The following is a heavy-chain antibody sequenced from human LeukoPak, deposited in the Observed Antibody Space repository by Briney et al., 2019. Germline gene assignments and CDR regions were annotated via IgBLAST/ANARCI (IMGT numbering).Heavy chain of an antibody. CDR3: ARANYYDTSGPGWY. D-gene: IGHD3-22*01. CDR2: ISFDGNNK. J-gene: IGHJ4*02. CDR1: GFTFSIYG. Sequence: GGSLRLSCAASGFTFSIYGMHWVRQAPGKGLEWVAIISFDGNNKYYADSVKGRFTISRDNSKNTLYLQMNSLRVEDTAVYCCARANYYDTSGPGWYWGQGTLVTVSS. V-gene: IGHV3-30*03.